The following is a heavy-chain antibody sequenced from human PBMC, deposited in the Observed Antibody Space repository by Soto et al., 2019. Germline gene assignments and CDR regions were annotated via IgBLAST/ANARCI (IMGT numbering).Heavy chain of an antibody. J-gene: IGHJ4*02. Sequence: EVQLVESGGGLVQPGGSLRLSCAASGFTFTSSWMHWVRQAPGKGLEWVSRIRGDGNDEQYADSVKGRFTISRDNAKNTLELQMNSLRVQDTAGYYCARDLVFGSGSLGHWGQGTLVTVSS. V-gene: IGHV3-74*03. CDR1: GFTFTSSW. D-gene: IGHD3-10*01. CDR3: ARDLVFGSGSLGH. CDR2: IRGDGNDE.